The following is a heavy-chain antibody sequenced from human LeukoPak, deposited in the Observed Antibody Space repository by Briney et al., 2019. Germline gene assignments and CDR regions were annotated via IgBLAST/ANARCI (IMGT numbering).Heavy chain of an antibody. V-gene: IGHV4-59*08. J-gene: IGHJ4*02. D-gene: IGHD5-24*01. CDR3: ARRGDGYNFDFDY. Sequence: PSETLSLTCTVSGGSISSYYWSWIRQPPGKGLEWIGYIYYSGSTSYNPSLKSRVTISVDTSKNQFSLKLSSVTAADTAVYYCARRGDGYNFDFDYWGQGTLVTVSS. CDR2: IYYSGST. CDR1: GGSISSYY.